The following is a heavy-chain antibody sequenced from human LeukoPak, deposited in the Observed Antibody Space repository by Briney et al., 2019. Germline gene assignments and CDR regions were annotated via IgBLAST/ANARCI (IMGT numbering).Heavy chain of an antibody. Sequence: GGSLRLSCAASGFTFSSYAMSWVRQAPGKGLEWVSSISGSGGSTYYADSVKGRFTISRDNPKNTLYLQMNSLRAEDTAVYYCARDRIQLWSTGGFDYWGQGTLVTVSS. V-gene: IGHV3-23*01. CDR3: ARDRIQLWSTGGFDY. J-gene: IGHJ4*02. D-gene: IGHD5-18*01. CDR2: ISGSGGST. CDR1: GFTFSSYA.